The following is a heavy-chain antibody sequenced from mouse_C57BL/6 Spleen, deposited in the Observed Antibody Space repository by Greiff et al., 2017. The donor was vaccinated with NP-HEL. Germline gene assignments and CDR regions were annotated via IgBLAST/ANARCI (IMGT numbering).Heavy chain of an antibody. CDR3: ARDHDYDGFAY. CDR2: ISYDGSN. Sequence: ESGPGLVKPSQSLSLSCSVTGYTFTSCYFWYWIRQFPGNKLEWMGYISYDGSNNYNPSLKKRITITRDTSKNQFFLKVNSVTTEDTATYYCARDHDYDGFAYWGQGTLVTVSA. J-gene: IGHJ3*01. V-gene: IGHV3-6*01. D-gene: IGHD2-4*01. CDR1: GYTFTSCYF.